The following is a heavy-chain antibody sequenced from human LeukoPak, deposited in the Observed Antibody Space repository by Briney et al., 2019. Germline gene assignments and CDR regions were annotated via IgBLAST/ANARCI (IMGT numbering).Heavy chain of an antibody. V-gene: IGHV4-59*01. CDR3: AREGALGYSSGWYVDY. CDR2: IYYSGST. Sequence: SETLSLTCTVSGGSISSYYWSWIRQPPGKGLEWIGYIYYSGSTNYNPSLKSRVTISVDTSKNQFSLKLSSVTAADTAVYYCAREGALGYSSGWYVDYWGQGTLVTVSS. CDR1: GGSISSYY. J-gene: IGHJ4*02. D-gene: IGHD6-19*01.